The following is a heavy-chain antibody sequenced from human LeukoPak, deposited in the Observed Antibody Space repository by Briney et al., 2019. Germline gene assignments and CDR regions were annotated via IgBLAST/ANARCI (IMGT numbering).Heavy chain of an antibody. CDR1: GFTFSSYG. CDR3: ATQSSTSFYYMDV. V-gene: IGHV3-23*01. Sequence: GGSLRLSCAASGFTFSSYGMSWVRQAPGKGLEWVSAISGSGGSTYYADSVKGRFTISRDNSKNTLYLQMNSLRAEDTAVYYCATQSSTSFYYMDVWGKGTTVTISS. D-gene: IGHD2-2*01. J-gene: IGHJ6*03. CDR2: ISGSGGST.